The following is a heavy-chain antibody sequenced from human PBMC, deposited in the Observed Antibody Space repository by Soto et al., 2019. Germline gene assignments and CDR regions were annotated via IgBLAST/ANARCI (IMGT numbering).Heavy chain of an antibody. D-gene: IGHD3-3*01. CDR3: ARVNDFWSGYYGGP. CDR1: GYTFTSYG. J-gene: IGHJ5*02. CDR2: ISAYNGNT. V-gene: IGHV1-18*01. Sequence: ASVNVSCKASGYTFTSYGISWVRQAPGQGLEWMGWISAYNGNTNYAQKLQGRVTMTTDTSTSTAYMELRSLRSDDTAVYYCARVNDFWSGYYGGPWGQGTLVTVSS.